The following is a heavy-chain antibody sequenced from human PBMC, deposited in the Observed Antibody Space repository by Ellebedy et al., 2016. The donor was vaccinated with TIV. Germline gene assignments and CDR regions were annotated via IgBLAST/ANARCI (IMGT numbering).Heavy chain of an antibody. J-gene: IGHJ4*02. D-gene: IGHD3-10*01. Sequence: SETLSLTCTVSGGSISSTTYYWGWIRQPPGKGLEWIGSVSYSGSGYHNPSLQSRVTMSLDTSKSQFSLKLNSVTAADTAVYYCARGGYGSGVFDYWGQGTLVTVSS. CDR1: GGSISSTTYY. CDR2: VSYSGSG. CDR3: ARGGYGSGVFDY. V-gene: IGHV4-39*07.